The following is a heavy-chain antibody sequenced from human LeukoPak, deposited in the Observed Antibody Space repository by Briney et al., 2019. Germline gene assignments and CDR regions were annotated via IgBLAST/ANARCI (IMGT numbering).Heavy chain of an antibody. J-gene: IGHJ4*02. D-gene: IGHD3-22*01. CDR3: ASSSGYYYFDY. CDR2: IYYSGST. V-gene: IGHV4-31*03. Sequence: SETLSLTCTVSGGSISSGGYYWSWIRQHPGKGLEWIGYIYYSGSTYYNPSLECRVTRSVDTSKNQFSLKLSSVTAADTAVYYCASSSGYYYFDYWGQGTLVTVSS. CDR1: GGSISSGGYY.